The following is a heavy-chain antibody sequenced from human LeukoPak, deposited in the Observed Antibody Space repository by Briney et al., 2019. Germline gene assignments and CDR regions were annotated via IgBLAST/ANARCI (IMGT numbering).Heavy chain of an antibody. CDR3: AREGSYYYDSSGYLAF. Sequence: ASVKVSCKASGYTFTSYYMHWVRQAPGQGLEWMGIINPSGGSTSYAQKFQGRVTMTRDTSTSTVYMELSSLRSEDTAVYYCAREGSYYYDSSGYLAFWGQGTLVTVSS. CDR1: GYTFTSYY. J-gene: IGHJ4*02. D-gene: IGHD3-22*01. V-gene: IGHV1-46*01. CDR2: INPSGGST.